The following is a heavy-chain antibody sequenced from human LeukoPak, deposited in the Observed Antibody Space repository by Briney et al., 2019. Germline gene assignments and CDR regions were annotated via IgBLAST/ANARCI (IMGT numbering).Heavy chain of an antibody. CDR2: ISHSGTTI. CDR3: ARNGYYDTSAYYPSDY. Sequence: GGSLRLSCAASGFSFNDYYMTWIRQAPGKRLEWVSYISHSGTTIYYADSVKGRFTISRDNAKNSLYLQMNSLRAEDTAVYYCARNGYYDTSAYYPSDYWGQGTLVTVSS. D-gene: IGHD3-22*01. CDR1: GFSFNDYY. V-gene: IGHV3-11*01. J-gene: IGHJ4*02.